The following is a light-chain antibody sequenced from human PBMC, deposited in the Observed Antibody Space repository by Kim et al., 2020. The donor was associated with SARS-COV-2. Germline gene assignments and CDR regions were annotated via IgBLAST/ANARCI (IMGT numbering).Light chain of an antibody. CDR3: QQYGSSPLT. V-gene: IGKV3-20*01. Sequence: PGERATLSCRASQSVSSSYLAWYQQKPGQAPRLLIYGASSRATGIPDRFCGSGSGTDFTLTISRLEPEDFAVYYCQQYGSSPLTFGGGTKVDIK. J-gene: IGKJ4*01. CDR2: GAS. CDR1: QSVSSSY.